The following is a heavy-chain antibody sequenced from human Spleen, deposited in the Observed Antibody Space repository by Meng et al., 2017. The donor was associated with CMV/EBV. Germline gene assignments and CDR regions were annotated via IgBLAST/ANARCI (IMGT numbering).Heavy chain of an antibody. CDR1: GFTFSSFW. CDR3: AKDSYGDYVYHFDY. Sequence: GESLKISCAASGFTFSSFWMHWVRQAPGKGLEWVSGISASGGSTYYADSVKGRFTISRDNSKNTLYLQMNSLRAEDTAVYCCAKDSYGDYVYHFDYWGQGTLVTVSS. CDR2: ISASGGST. J-gene: IGHJ4*02. D-gene: IGHD4-17*01. V-gene: IGHV3-23*01.